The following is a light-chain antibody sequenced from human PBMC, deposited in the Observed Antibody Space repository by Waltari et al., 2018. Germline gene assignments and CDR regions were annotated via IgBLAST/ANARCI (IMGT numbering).Light chain of an antibody. CDR2: DVS. V-gene: IGLV2-11*01. CDR3: CSYAGTYNYVV. J-gene: IGLJ2*01. CDR1: SSDVGDYHY. Sequence: QSALTQPRSVSGSPGQSVTIPCTGTSSDVGDYHYVSWYQQPPGKAPKLMIYDVSKRPSGVPDRFSGSKAGSTASLTISGLQAEDEADYYCCSYAGTYNYVVFGGGTKLTVL.